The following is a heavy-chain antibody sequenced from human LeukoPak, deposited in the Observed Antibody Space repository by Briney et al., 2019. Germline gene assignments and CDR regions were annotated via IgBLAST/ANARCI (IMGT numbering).Heavy chain of an antibody. CDR3: ARDYYDNALDY. CDR2: ISSSSSYT. V-gene: IGHV3-11*05. D-gene: IGHD3-22*01. J-gene: IGHJ4*02. Sequence: PGGSLILSCAASGFTFSDYYMSWIRQAPGKGLEWVSYISSSSSYTNYADSVKGRFTISRDNAKNSLYLQMNSLRAEDTAVYYCARDYYDNALDYWGQGTLVTVSS. CDR1: GFTFSDYY.